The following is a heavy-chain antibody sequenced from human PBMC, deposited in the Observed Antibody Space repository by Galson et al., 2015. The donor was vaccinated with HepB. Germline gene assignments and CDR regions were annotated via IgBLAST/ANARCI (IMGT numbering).Heavy chain of an antibody. CDR2: TKQDGSEK. Sequence: SLRLSCAASGFTFSSYWMTWVRQPPGKGLEWVANTKQDGSEKYYVDSVKGRFTASRDNAKNPLYLQMNSLRAEDTAVYYCARDAGFRLLVPDYCGQGTLATASS. V-gene: IGHV3-7*03. CDR3: ARDAGFRLLVPDY. CDR1: GFTFSSYW. J-gene: IGHJ4*02. D-gene: IGHD3-3*01.